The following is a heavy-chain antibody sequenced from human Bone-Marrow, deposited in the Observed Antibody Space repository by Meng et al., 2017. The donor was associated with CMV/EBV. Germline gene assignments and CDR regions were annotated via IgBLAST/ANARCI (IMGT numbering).Heavy chain of an antibody. D-gene: IGHD2-2*02. J-gene: IGHJ4*02. CDR1: GFTFDDYG. CDR3: AGGLGYCSGTSRYKAGVVDY. Sequence: GESLKILRGASGFTFDDYGMSWVRQAPGKGLEWVSGHKGNGGRTGYADSGKGRFTMSRENAKNPLYLQMNSLRAEDTALYHCAGGLGYCSGTSRYKAGVVDYWGQGTLVTVSS. V-gene: IGHV3-20*01. CDR2: HKGNGGRT.